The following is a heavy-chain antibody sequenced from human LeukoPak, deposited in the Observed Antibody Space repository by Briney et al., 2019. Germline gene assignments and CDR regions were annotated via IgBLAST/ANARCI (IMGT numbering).Heavy chain of an antibody. CDR2: INWNGGST. CDR1: GFTFDDYG. J-gene: IGHJ2*01. V-gene: IGHV3-20*04. Sequence: GGSLRLSCAASGFTFDDYGMSWVRQAPGKGLEWVSGINWNGGSTGYADSVRGRFTISRGNAKNSLYLQMNSLRAEDTAFYYCARDKTPFYWYFDLWGRGTLVTVSS. CDR3: ARDKTPFYWYFDL.